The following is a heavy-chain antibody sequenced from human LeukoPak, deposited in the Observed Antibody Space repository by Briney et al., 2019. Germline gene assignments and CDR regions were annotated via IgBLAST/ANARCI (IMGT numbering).Heavy chain of an antibody. J-gene: IGHJ4*02. Sequence: ASVKVSCKASGYTFTGYYMHWVRQAPGQGLEWMGWINPNSGGTNYAQKFQGRVTMTRDTSISTAYMELSRLRSDDTAIYYCAKEGAALTWAGAWFFDYWGQGTLVTVSS. CDR1: GYTFTGYY. CDR3: AKEGAALTWAGAWFFDY. CDR2: INPNSGGT. V-gene: IGHV1-2*02. D-gene: IGHD6-6*01.